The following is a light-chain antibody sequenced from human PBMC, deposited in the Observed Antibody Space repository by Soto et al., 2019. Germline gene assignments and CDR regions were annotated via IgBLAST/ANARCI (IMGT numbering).Light chain of an antibody. J-gene: IGKJ2*01. V-gene: IGKV1-5*01. CDR2: DAS. CDR1: QSVSSW. Sequence: IQMTQSPSTLSASVGDRVTITCRASQSVSSWLAWYQQKPGKVPKLLIYDASTLESGVPSTFGGSGSGTGFTLTIRSLQPEDFATYFCQQYNSYPYTFGQGTKLEI. CDR3: QQYNSYPYT.